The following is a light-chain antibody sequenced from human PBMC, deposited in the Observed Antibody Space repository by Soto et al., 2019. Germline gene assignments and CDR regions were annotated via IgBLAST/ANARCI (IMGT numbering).Light chain of an antibody. CDR1: QSVSRY. CDR2: GAS. J-gene: IGKJ3*01. CDR3: QQYGSSPG. Sequence: EIVLTQSPVTLSLSPGERATLSCRASQSVSRYLAWYQQKPDQAPRLLIYGASSRATGIADRLSGSGSGTDFTLTISRLEPEDFAVYYCQQYGSSPGFGPGTKVDIK. V-gene: IGKV3-20*01.